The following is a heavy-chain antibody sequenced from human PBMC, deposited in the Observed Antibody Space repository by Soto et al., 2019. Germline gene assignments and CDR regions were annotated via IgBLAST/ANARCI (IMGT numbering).Heavy chain of an antibody. D-gene: IGHD3-10*01. CDR3: ARDLAYIREY. CDR1: GYIFTSYG. CDR2: ISTAHADI. Sequence: QVQLIQSGPEVKKPGASVKVSCKASGYIFTSYGISWVRQAPGQGLEWMGWISTAHADIGYAQKFQGRVNRTTDTSTSTAFMERRSLRSDDTAVYYCARDLAYIREYWGQGTQVTVSS. J-gene: IGHJ4*02. V-gene: IGHV1-18*01.